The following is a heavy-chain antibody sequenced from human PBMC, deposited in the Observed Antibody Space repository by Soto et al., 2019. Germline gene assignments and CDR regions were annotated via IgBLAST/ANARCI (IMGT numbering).Heavy chain of an antibody. CDR3: ARDHYSSSSPRNPGWAHGFDY. CDR2: ISAYNGNT. J-gene: IGHJ4*02. CDR1: GYTFTSYG. D-gene: IGHD6-6*01. Sequence: QVQLVQSGAEVKKPGASVKVSCKASGYTFTSYGISWVRQAPGQGLEWMGWISAYNGNTNYAQKLQGRVTMTTDTSTSTAYMELRSLRSDDTAVYYCARDHYSSSSPRNPGWAHGFDYWGQGTLVTVSS. V-gene: IGHV1-18*01.